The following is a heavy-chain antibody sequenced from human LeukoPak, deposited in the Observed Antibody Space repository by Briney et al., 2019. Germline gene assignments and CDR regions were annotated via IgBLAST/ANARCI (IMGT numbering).Heavy chain of an antibody. CDR3: ARHSDVVGAI. CDR1: GYTFTHQW. D-gene: IGHD3-16*01. J-gene: IGHJ4*02. V-gene: IGHV5-51*01. CDR2: IYPRDSDT. Sequence: GESLKISCEASGYTFTHQWIGWVRQMPGTGLEWVGIIYPRDSDTIYSPSFQGHVTISADTSINTAYLEWRSLEASDTAMYYCARHSDVVGAIWGQGTQVIVSS.